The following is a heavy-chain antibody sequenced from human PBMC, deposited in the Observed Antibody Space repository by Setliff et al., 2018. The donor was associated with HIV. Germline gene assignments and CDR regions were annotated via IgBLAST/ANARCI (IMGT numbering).Heavy chain of an antibody. J-gene: IGHJ4*02. D-gene: IGHD3-9*01. CDR1: KGTFTTYR. V-gene: IGHV1-69*05. Sequence: ASVKVSCKASKGTFTTYRFTWVRQAPGQGLEWMGRIIPIFGTTNYAQKFQGRVTVTTDESTTTAYMELSSLRSEDTALYYCAGSILTGYYTFGADYWGQGTLVTVSS. CDR3: AGSILTGYYTFGADY. CDR2: IIPIFGTT.